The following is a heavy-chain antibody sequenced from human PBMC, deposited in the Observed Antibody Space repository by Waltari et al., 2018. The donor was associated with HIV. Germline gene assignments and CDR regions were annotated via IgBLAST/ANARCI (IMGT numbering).Heavy chain of an antibody. CDR3: ASLSYGSGDRDFDY. D-gene: IGHD3-10*01. V-gene: IGHV3-74*01. J-gene: IGHJ4*02. CDR2: INNDGSST. Sequence: EVQLVESGGDLVQPGGSLRLTCAASGFPFNRYWMHWVRQAPGKGLVWVSRINNDGSSTSYADSVKGRFTISRDNAKNTVYLQMNSLRAEDTAVYYCASLSYGSGDRDFDYWGQGTLVTVSS. CDR1: GFPFNRYW.